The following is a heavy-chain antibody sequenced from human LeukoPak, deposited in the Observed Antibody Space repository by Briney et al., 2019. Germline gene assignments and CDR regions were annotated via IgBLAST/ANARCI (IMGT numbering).Heavy chain of an antibody. Sequence: SETLSLTCTVSGGSISSYYWSWIRQPPGKGLEWIGSIYYTGTTYYNPSLKSRVTISVDTSKNQFSLKLSSVTAADTAVYYCATRRGNYDSSGYYVDYWGQGTLVTVSS. CDR1: GGSISSYY. CDR3: ATRRGNYDSSGYYVDY. CDR2: IYYTGTT. J-gene: IGHJ4*02. D-gene: IGHD3-22*01. V-gene: IGHV4-59*05.